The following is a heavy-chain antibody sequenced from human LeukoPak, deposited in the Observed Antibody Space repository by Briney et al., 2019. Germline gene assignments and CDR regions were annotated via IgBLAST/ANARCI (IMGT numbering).Heavy chain of an antibody. CDR2: ITNGGSTI. CDR3: ARSIGLTGGGVDV. D-gene: IGHD3-9*01. Sequence: GGSLRLSCAASGFTFSDYNMNWVRQAPGKGLEWVSYITNGGSTIHHADSVKGRFTISRDNAKKTLYLQMNSLRAEDTAVYYCARSIGLTGGGVDVWGQGTTVTV. CDR1: GFTFSDYN. J-gene: IGHJ6*02. V-gene: IGHV3-11*01.